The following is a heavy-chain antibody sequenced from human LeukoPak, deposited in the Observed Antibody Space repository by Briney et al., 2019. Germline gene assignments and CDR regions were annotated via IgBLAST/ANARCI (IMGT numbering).Heavy chain of an antibody. Sequence: PSQTLSLTCTVSGGSISSGGYYWSWLRQHPGKGLEWIGYIYYSGSTYYNPSLKSRVTISVDTSKNQFSLKLSSVTAADTAVYYCARADMVRAYYYGMDVWGQGTTVTVSS. V-gene: IGHV4-31*03. D-gene: IGHD3-10*01. CDR2: IYYSGST. CDR1: GGSISSGGYY. CDR3: ARADMVRAYYYGMDV. J-gene: IGHJ6*02.